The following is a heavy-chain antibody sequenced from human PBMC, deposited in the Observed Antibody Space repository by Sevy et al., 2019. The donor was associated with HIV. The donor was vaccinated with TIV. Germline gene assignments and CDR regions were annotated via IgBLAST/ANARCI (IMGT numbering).Heavy chain of an antibody. J-gene: IGHJ4*02. CDR3: ARPYRTDACYYSGSGGYYYPSYFDY. Sequence: GGSLRLSCAASGFTFSNYWMSWVRQAPGKGLEWVANIKQDGSEKYYVDSVKGRFTISRDNAKNSLYLQMNSLRAEDTAVYDCARPYRTDACYYSGSGGYYYPSYFDYWGQGTLVTVSS. CDR2: IKQDGSEK. V-gene: IGHV3-7*01. CDR1: GFTFSNYW. D-gene: IGHD3-22*01.